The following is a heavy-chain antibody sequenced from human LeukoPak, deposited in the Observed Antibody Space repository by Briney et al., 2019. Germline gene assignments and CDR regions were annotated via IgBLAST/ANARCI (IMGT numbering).Heavy chain of an antibody. V-gene: IGHV3-21*01. CDR2: ISSSSSYI. J-gene: IGHJ5*02. CDR1: GFTFSSYS. CDR3: ARDLGQYYDTSDNWFDP. D-gene: IGHD3-22*01. Sequence: GGSLRLSCAASGFTFSSYSMNWVRQAPGKGLEWVSSISSSSSYIYYADSVKGRFTISRDNAKNSLYLQMNSLRAEDTAVYYCARDLGQYYDTSDNWFDPWGQGTLVTVSS.